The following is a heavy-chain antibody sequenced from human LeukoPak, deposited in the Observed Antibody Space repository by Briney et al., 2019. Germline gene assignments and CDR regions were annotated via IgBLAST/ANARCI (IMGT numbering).Heavy chain of an antibody. CDR2: ISNSGSPI. CDR1: GFTFSDRY. J-gene: IGHJ4*02. V-gene: IGHV3-11*04. Sequence: GGSLRLSCAASGFTFSDRYMNWIRQVPGKGLEWVAYISNSGSPIYYADSVKGRFTISRDNSKNTLYLQMNSLRVEDTAVYYCARDYILSYDYWGQGTLVTVSS. CDR3: ARDYILSYDY. D-gene: IGHD3-10*01.